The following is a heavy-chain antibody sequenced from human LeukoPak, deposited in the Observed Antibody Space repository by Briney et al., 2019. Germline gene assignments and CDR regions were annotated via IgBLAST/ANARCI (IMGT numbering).Heavy chain of an antibody. D-gene: IGHD2-8*02. Sequence: PSETLSLTCTVSGGSISSYYWSWIRQPPGKGLEWIGYIYYSGSTNYNPSLKSRVTISVDTSKNQFSLKLSSVTAADTAVYYCARHSTGAWGRFDYWGQGTLVTVSS. CDR3: ARHSTGAWGRFDY. CDR1: GGSISSYY. V-gene: IGHV4-59*08. J-gene: IGHJ4*02. CDR2: IYYSGST.